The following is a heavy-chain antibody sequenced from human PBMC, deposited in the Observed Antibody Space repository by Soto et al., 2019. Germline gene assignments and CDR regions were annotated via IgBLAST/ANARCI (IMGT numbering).Heavy chain of an antibody. CDR2: MNPNSGNT. CDR3: ARGLYYYGSGTHDAFYI. Sequence: QVQLVQSGAEVKKPGASVKVSCKASGYTFTSYDINWVRQATGQGLEWMGWMNPNSGNTGYAQKFQGRVTMTRNTSISTAYMELSSLRSEDTAVYYCARGLYYYGSGTHDAFYIWGQGTMVTVSS. V-gene: IGHV1-8*01. D-gene: IGHD3-10*01. CDR1: GYTFTSYD. J-gene: IGHJ3*02.